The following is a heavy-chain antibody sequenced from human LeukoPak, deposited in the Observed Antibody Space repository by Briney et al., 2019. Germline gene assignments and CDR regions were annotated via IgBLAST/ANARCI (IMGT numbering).Heavy chain of an antibody. D-gene: IGHD1-20*01. CDR3: ASSGYNWNYVDY. CDR2: INPNSGGT. V-gene: IGHV1-2*02. Sequence: ASVKVSCKASGYTFTGYYMHWVRQAPGQGLEWMGWINPNSGGTNYAQKFQGRVTMTRDTSISTAYMELSSLRSEDTAVYYCASSGYNWNYVDYWGQGTLVTVSS. J-gene: IGHJ4*02. CDR1: GYTFTGYY.